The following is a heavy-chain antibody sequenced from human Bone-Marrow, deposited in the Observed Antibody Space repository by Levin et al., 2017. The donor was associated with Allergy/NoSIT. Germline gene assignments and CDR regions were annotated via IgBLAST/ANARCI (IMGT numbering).Heavy chain of an antibody. D-gene: IGHD3-22*01. CDR3: ARNNNYDNSFDY. V-gene: IGHV6-1*01. J-gene: IGHJ4*02. Sequence: SQTLSLTCAISGDSVSSTSAAWNWIRQSPSRGLEWLGGTSYRSKWYNDFAVSVKSRISISADTSKNQFSLQLNSVTPEDTAVYYCARNNNYDNSFDYWGQGTLVTVSS. CDR2: TSYRSKWYN. CDR1: GDSVSSTSAA.